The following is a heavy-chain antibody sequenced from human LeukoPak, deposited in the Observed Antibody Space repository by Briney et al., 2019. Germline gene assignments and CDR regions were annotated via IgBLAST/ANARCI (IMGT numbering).Heavy chain of an antibody. V-gene: IGHV3-23*01. J-gene: IGHJ4*02. CDR2: ITITGSSP. CDR1: GFTFSGYA. Sequence: GGSLRLSCAASGFTFSGYAMAWVRQAPGKWLECVSSITITGSSPSYADSVKGRFTVSRDNSKNTLYLQMNSLRAEDTAVYFCAKSSSSWSYYFNYWGQGTLVTVSS. D-gene: IGHD6-13*01. CDR3: AKSSSSWSYYFNY.